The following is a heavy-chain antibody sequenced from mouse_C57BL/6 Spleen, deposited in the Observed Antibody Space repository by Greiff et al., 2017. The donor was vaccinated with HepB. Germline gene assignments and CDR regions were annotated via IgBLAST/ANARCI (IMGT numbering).Heavy chain of an antibody. Sequence: QVQLQQPGAELVKPGASVKLSCKASGYTFTSYWMQWVKQRPGQGLEWIGEIDPSDSYTNYNQKFKGKATLTVDTSSSTAYMQLSSLTSEDSAVYYCARGQLRLPFDYGGQGTTLTVSS. CDR2: IDPSDSYT. J-gene: IGHJ2*01. V-gene: IGHV1-50*01. CDR1: GYTFTSYW. CDR3: ARGQLRLPFDY. D-gene: IGHD3-2*02.